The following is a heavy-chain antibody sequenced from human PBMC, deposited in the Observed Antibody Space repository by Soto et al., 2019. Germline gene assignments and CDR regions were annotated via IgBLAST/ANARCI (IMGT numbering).Heavy chain of an antibody. D-gene: IGHD3-10*01. CDR3: ARAGSSLLWFGERFNWFAP. J-gene: IGHJ5*02. CDR2: IIPIFGTA. Sequence: QVQLVQSGAEVKKPGSSVKVSCKASGGTFSSYAISWVRQAPGQGLEWLGGIIPIFGTATYAPKFQCRVTITADESTSTAYMELSRLRSEDTAVYYCARAGSSLLWFGERFNWFAPWGQGTLVTVS. V-gene: IGHV1-69*12. CDR1: GGTFSSYA.